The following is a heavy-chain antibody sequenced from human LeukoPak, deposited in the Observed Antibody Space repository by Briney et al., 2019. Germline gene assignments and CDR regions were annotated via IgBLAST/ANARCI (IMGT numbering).Heavy chain of an antibody. J-gene: IGHJ4*02. CDR2: INSDGSST. Sequence: GGSLRLSCAASGFTFSSNWMHWVRQAPGKGLVWVTRINSDGSSTSYADSVKGRFTISRDNAKNPLYLQMTSLSAEDTAVYYCARDHHVDTAMVDYWGQGTLVTVSS. CDR3: ARDHHVDTAMVDY. D-gene: IGHD5-18*01. CDR1: GFTFSSNW. V-gene: IGHV3-74*01.